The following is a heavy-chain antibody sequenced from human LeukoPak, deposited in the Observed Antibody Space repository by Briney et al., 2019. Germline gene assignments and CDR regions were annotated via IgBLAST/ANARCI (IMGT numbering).Heavy chain of an antibody. Sequence: GGSLRLSCAASGFSLSDSHTHWVRQAPGKGLEWVGHIRSRRDNYATAYGVSVQGRFTISRDDSNNMAYLQMNSLTADDTAVYYCSRQTVSCHDFWGQGTLVTVSS. CDR2: IRSRRDNYAT. V-gene: IGHV3-73*01. J-gene: IGHJ4*02. CDR1: GFSLSDSH. D-gene: IGHD2-2*01. CDR3: SRQTVSCHDF.